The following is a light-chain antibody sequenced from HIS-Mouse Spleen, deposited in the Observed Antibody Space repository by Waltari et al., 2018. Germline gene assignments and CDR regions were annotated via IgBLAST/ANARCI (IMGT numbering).Light chain of an antibody. CDR2: DAS. J-gene: IGKJ4*01. CDR1: QSVSSY. Sequence: EIVLTQSPATLSLSPGERATLSCRASQSVSSYLAWYQQKTGQAPRLLIYDASNRATGVPARFSGSVSGTDFTLTISSLEPEDFAVYYFQQRSNWLTFGGGTKVEIK. V-gene: IGKV3-11*01. CDR3: QQRSNWLT.